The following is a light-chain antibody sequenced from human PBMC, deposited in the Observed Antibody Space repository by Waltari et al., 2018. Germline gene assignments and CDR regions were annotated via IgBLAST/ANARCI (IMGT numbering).Light chain of an antibody. CDR2: ANN. V-gene: IGLV1-40*01. CDR1: SSNLGARYY. J-gene: IGLJ2*01. CDR3: QSYDSTLNGVV. Sequence: QSVLTQPPSVSGAPGQTVTISCPGSSSNLGARYYVQWYQCLPVSAPKPLIHANNNRPSGVPDRFSGSKSGTSASLTITGLQAEDEADYYCQSYDSTLNGVVFGGGTKLTVL.